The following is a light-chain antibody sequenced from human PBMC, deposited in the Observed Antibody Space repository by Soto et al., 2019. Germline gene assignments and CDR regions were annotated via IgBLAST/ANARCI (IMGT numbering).Light chain of an antibody. CDR1: QSVGSI. CDR3: QQYINWPRT. CDR2: DAS. Sequence: EIVMTQSPATLSVSAGDRVTLSCRASQSVGSILAWFQQRPGQAPRLLIYDASTRATGIPARFSGSGSGTEVTLTITSLQSEDSAVYYCQQYINWPRTFGQGTKVEIK. J-gene: IGKJ1*01. V-gene: IGKV3-15*01.